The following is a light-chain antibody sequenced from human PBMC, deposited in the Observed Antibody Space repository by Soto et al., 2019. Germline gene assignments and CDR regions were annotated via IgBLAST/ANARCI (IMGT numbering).Light chain of an antibody. CDR2: GNS. CDR1: SSNIGAGYD. J-gene: IGLJ3*02. CDR3: QSYDSSLSAL. V-gene: IGLV1-40*01. Sequence: QSVLTQPPSVSGAPGQRVTISCTGSSSNIGAGYDVHWYQQLPGTAPKLLIYGNSNRPSGVPXRFSGSKSGTSASLAITGXXAEDEAXXXCQSYDSSLSALFGGGTQLTVL.